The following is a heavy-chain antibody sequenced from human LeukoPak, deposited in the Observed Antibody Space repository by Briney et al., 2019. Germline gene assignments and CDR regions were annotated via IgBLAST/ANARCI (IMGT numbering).Heavy chain of an antibody. D-gene: IGHD2-2*01. CDR3: ARVGLGYCSSTSCSWGQYHFDY. J-gene: IGHJ4*02. CDR2: INANSGGT. CDR1: GYTFIGYY. Sequence: ASVKVSCKASGYTFIGYYMHWVRQAPGQGREWMGWINANSGGTNYAQKFQGRVTMTRDTSISTAYMELSRLRSDDTAVYYCARVGLGYCSSTSCSWGQYHFDYWGQGTLVTVSS. V-gene: IGHV1-2*02.